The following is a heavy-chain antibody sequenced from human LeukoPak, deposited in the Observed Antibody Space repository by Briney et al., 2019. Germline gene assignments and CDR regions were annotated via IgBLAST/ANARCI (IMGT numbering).Heavy chain of an antibody. CDR1: GASISSDF. Sequence: SETLSLTCSVSGASISSDFWSWIRQPPGKGLEWIGYIYYSGTTNYNPSLKSRIAISLDTSKKQFSLRMRSVTAADTAVYCCARSTSGYSKHYYFYMDVWGKGTTVTVSS. CDR3: ARSTSGYSKHYYFYMDV. D-gene: IGHD3-22*01. CDR2: IYYSGTT. J-gene: IGHJ6*03. V-gene: IGHV4-59*01.